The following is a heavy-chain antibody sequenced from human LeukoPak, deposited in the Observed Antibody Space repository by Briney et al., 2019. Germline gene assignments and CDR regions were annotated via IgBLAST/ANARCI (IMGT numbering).Heavy chain of an antibody. CDR3: ARSNRRYCSSTSCPIDY. Sequence: SETLSLTCTVSGVSISSSSYYWGWIRQPPGKGLEWIGSLYKSGTAYYNPSLKSRVTISVDTSKNQFSLKLSSVTAADTAVYYCARSNRRYCSSTSCPIDYWGQGTLVTVSS. J-gene: IGHJ4*02. CDR2: LYKSGTA. V-gene: IGHV4-39*07. CDR1: GVSISSSSYY. D-gene: IGHD2-2*01.